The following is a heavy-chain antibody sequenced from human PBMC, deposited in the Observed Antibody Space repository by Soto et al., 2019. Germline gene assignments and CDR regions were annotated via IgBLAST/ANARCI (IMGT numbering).Heavy chain of an antibody. CDR3: ARGASTDCSNGLCSFFYNHDMAV. Sequence: ASVKVSCKASGYSFTDYHIHWVRQAPGQGLEWLGRINPKSGGTSTAQKFQGWVTMTTDTSISTASMELTRLTSDDTAIYYCARGASTDCSNGLCSFFYNHDMAVWGQVTTVTVS. J-gene: IGHJ6*02. D-gene: IGHD2-8*01. CDR2: INPKSGGT. V-gene: IGHV1-2*04. CDR1: GYSFTDYH.